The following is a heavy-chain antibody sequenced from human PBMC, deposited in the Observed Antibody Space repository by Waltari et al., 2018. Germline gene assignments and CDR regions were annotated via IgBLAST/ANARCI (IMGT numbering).Heavy chain of an antibody. CDR3: ARHSSSSHFFFDY. CDR2: IYYSGNT. D-gene: IGHD6-6*01. V-gene: IGHV4-59*08. Sequence: QVQLQESGPGLLKPSETLSLGCSVSGGSINNYYWSWIRQPPGKGLEWIGYIYYSGNTNYNSSLKSRVTISVDTSKNQFSLRLSSVTAADTAVYYCARHSSSSHFFFDYWGQGTLVTVSS. J-gene: IGHJ4*02. CDR1: GGSINNYY.